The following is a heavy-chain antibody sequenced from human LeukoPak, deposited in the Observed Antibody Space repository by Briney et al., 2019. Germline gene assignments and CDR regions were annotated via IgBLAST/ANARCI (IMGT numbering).Heavy chain of an antibody. J-gene: IGHJ5*02. CDR1: GYTFTSYY. Sequence: GASVKVSCKASGYTFTSYYMHWVRQAPGQGLEWMGIINPSGGSTSYAQKFQGRVTMTRDTSTSTVYMELSSLRSEDTAVYYCARDESRNRDDILTGYYQEHWFDPWGQGTLVTVSS. D-gene: IGHD3-9*01. CDR2: INPSGGST. V-gene: IGHV1-46*01. CDR3: ARDESRNRDDILTGYYQEHWFDP.